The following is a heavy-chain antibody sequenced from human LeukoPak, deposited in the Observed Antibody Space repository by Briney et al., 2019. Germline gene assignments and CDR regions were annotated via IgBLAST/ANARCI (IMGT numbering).Heavy chain of an antibody. CDR2: VNNDGSYA. CDR1: GIAFSNHW. V-gene: IGHV3-74*01. J-gene: IGHJ5*02. CDR3: ARDRPHNWFDP. Sequence: GGSLRLSCAASGIAFSNHWMHWVRQAPGKGLEWVSWVNNDGSYAVYADSVRARFTISRDNAKNTLYLQMNSLRPEDTAVYYCARDRPHNWFDPWGQGTLVTVSS.